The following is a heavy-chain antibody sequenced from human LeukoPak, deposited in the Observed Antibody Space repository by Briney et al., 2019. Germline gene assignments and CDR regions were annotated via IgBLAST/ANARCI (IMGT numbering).Heavy chain of an antibody. CDR1: GYSFTTYW. Sequence: HGESLKISCKGSGYSFTTYWFGWVRQMPGKGLEWRGIIYPGDSETRYSPSFQGQVTISADKSITTAYLQWSSLKASDTAMYYCVRSRGYSYGYSYYFDYWGQGTLVTVSS. J-gene: IGHJ4*02. CDR2: IYPGDSET. D-gene: IGHD5-18*01. V-gene: IGHV5-51*01. CDR3: VRSRGYSYGYSYYFDY.